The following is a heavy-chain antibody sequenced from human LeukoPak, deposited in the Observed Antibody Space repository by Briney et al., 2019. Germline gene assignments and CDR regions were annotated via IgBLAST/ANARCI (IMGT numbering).Heavy chain of an antibody. V-gene: IGHV1-18*01. J-gene: IGHJ5*02. CDR1: GYTFNNYG. CDR2: VSSYNGDT. D-gene: IGHD3-9*01. Sequence: VASVKVSCKASGYTFNNYGISWVRQAPGQGLEWMGWVSSYNGDTNCAQKFQGRVTMSTDTSTSTAYMELRSLTFDDTAIYYCAKDWHILTGRNCFDPWGEGTLVTVSS. CDR3: AKDWHILTGRNCFDP.